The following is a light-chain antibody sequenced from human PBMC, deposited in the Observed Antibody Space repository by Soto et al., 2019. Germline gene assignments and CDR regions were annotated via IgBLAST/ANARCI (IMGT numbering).Light chain of an antibody. J-gene: IGKJ1*01. CDR1: QSISSSY. V-gene: IGKV3-20*01. Sequence: VLTQSPGTLSLSPGERATLSCRASQSISSSYLAWYQQKPGQAPRLLVYGVSSRASDVPDRFSGSGSGTDFTLTISSLEPEDSAVYYCQQYTDSRTFGQGTKVDIK. CDR3: QQYTDSRT. CDR2: GVS.